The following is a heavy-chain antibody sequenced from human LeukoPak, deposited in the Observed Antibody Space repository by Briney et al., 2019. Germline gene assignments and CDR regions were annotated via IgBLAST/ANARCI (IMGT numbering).Heavy chain of an antibody. V-gene: IGHV1-69*01. CDR3: ARDRSILDAFDI. D-gene: IGHD3-10*01. CDR2: IIPIFGTA. Sequence: GASVKVSCKASGGTFSSYAISWVRQAPGQGFEWMGGIIPIFGTANYAQKFQGRVTITADESTSTAYMELSSLRSEDTAVYYCARDRSILDAFDIWGQGTMVTVSS. J-gene: IGHJ3*02. CDR1: GGTFSSYA.